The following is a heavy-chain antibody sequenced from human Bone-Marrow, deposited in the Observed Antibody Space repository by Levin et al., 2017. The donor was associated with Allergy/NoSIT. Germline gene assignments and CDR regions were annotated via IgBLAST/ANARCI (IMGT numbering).Heavy chain of an antibody. V-gene: IGHV3-30*18. CDR3: AKGGFYDSSGAFIDS. J-gene: IGHJ4*02. D-gene: IGHD3-22*01. Sequence: GESLKISCAASGFTFRTYAMHWVRQVPGKGLKWISFMSYDGSNEYYADSVKGRFTISRDNSKNTLFLQMSGLRPEDTAVYYCAKGGFYDSSGAFIDSWGQGTLVTVSS. CDR2: MSYDGSNE. CDR1: GFTFRTYA.